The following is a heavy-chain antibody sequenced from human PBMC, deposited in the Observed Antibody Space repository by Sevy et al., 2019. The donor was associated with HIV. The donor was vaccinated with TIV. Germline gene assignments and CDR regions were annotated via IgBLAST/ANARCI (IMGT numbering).Heavy chain of an antibody. CDR2: IFYSGST. D-gene: IGHD6-6*01. CDR1: GGSISSYY. CDR3: ATISQQLVGFFDY. J-gene: IGHJ4*02. V-gene: IGHV4-59*12. Sequence: SETLSLTCTVSGGSISSYYWSWIRQPPGKGLEWIGYIFYSGSTYYNPSLKRRVTISVDTSKNQFSLKLTSVTAADTAVYYCATISQQLVGFFDYWGQGTLVTDS.